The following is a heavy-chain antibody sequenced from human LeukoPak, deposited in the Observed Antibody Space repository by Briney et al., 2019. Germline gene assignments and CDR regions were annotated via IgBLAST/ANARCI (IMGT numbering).Heavy chain of an antibody. V-gene: IGHV1-69*15. CDR1: GGSLNSYS. CDR3: AKQGGARQDYYMDV. Sequence: SVQVSCKASGGSLNSYSISWVRQAPGQGLEWMGRIIPVFDTAKYAQKFQGRVTITADVPSDTAYLELSSLTSEDTAMYFCAKQGGARQDYYMDVWGNGTTVTVSS. D-gene: IGHD3-16*01. J-gene: IGHJ6*03. CDR2: IIPVFDTA.